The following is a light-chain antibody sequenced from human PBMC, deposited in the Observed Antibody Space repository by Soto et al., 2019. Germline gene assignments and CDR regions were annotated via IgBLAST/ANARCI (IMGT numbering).Light chain of an antibody. CDR3: SSYTNINTRACV. J-gene: IGLJ1*01. V-gene: IGLV2-14*01. Sequence: QSAPAQPASVSGSPGQSITISGTGTSGDIGSYNRVSWYQQHPGKAPNLIIYEVTDRPSGVSNRFSGSKSGNTASLTISGLQAEDEAEYYCSSYTNINTRACVFGTGTKVTVL. CDR1: SGDIGSYNR. CDR2: EVT.